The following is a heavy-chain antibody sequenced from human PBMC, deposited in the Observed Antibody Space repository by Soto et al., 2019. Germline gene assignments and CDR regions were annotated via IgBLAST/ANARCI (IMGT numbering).Heavy chain of an antibody. D-gene: IGHD2-2*02. CDR2: IYYSGST. V-gene: IGHV4-59*01. J-gene: IGHJ6*02. Sequence: NPSETLSLTCTVSGGSISSYYWSWIRQPPGKGLEWIGYIYYSGSTNYNPSLKSRVTISVDTSKNQFSLKLSSVTAADTAVYYCARDIPPSVWGQGTTVTVSS. CDR1: GGSISSYY. CDR3: ARDIPPSV.